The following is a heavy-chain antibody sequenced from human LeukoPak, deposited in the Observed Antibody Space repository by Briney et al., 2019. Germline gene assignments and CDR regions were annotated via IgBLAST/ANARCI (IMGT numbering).Heavy chain of an antibody. D-gene: IGHD3-10*01. V-gene: IGHV1-46*01. Sequence: ASVKVSCKASGYTFTSYYVHWVRQAPGQGLEWMGIINPSGGSTSYAQKFQGRVTMTRDTSTSTVYMELSSLRSEDTAVYYCVRDGEGLAISVNYWFDLWGQGTLVTVSS. CDR2: INPSGGST. J-gene: IGHJ5*02. CDR1: GYTFTSYY. CDR3: VRDGEGLAISVNYWFDL.